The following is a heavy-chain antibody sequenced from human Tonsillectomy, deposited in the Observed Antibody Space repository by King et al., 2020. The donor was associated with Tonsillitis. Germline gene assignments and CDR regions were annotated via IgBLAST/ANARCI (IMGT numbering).Heavy chain of an antibody. CDR3: SRELGSAFDI. J-gene: IGHJ3*02. Sequence: VQLVESGGGLIQPGGSLRLSCAASGFTVSSNYMSWVRQAPGKGLEWGSVIYIVGRNYYADSVKGRFTISRDNSKNTLYLQMNSLRAEDTGVYYCSRELGSAFDIWGQGTMVTVSS. CDR2: IYIVGRN. D-gene: IGHD7-27*01. V-gene: IGHV3-53*01. CDR1: GFTVSSNY.